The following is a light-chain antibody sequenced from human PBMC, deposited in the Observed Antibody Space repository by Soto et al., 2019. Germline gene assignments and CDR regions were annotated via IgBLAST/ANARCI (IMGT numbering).Light chain of an antibody. CDR3: QQTYSPPRT. Sequence: DITMTQSPSSLAASVGDRVTITCRASKSINSYVNWYRQQPGEAPKLLLYAASNLHSGVPSRFSGGGSGTDFTLTISSLQPEDFATYYCQQTYSPPRTFGRGTKVEI. CDR2: AAS. CDR1: KSINSY. V-gene: IGKV1-39*01. J-gene: IGKJ1*01.